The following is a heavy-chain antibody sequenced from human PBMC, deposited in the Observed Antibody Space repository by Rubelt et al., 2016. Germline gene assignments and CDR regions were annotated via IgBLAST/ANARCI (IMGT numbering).Heavy chain of an antibody. J-gene: IGHJ4*02. CDR1: GYSINNGYY. CDR3: ARLSSGWYYFDY. D-gene: IGHD6-19*01. Sequence: QVQLQESGPGLVKPSETLSLPCTVSGYSINNGYYWGWIRQPPGQGLEWIASFFHDGSTKYNPSLKSRVTISKDGCKNQFSLKRSSVTDADTAVYYCARLSSGWYYFDYWGQGTLVTVSS. V-gene: IGHV4-38-2*02. CDR2: FFHDGST.